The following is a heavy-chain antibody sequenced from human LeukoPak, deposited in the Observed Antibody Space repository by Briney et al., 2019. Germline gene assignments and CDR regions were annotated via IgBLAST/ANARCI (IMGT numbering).Heavy chain of an antibody. CDR1: GFTFSSYW. V-gene: IGHV3-7*01. CDR3: ARYTEYYFDY. D-gene: IGHD2-2*02. Sequence: GGSLRLSCAASGFTFSSYWMSWVRQAPGKGLEWVANMKRDGSEVYYANSVKGHFTISRDNAKNSLYLQMNSLRAEDTAVYYCARYTEYYFDYWGQGTLVTVS. CDR2: MKRDGSEV. J-gene: IGHJ4*02.